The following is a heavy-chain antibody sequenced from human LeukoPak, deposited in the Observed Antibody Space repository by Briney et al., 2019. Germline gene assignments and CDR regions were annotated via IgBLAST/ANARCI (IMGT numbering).Heavy chain of an antibody. Sequence: SETLSLTCAVYGGSFSGYYWSWIRQPPGKGLEWIGEINHSGSTNYNPSLKSRVTISVDTSKNQFSLKLSSVTAADTAVYYCARGRITIFGVVYDNWFDPWGQGTLVTVSS. J-gene: IGHJ5*02. CDR1: GGSFSGYY. V-gene: IGHV4-34*01. CDR2: INHSGST. CDR3: ARGRITIFGVVYDNWFDP. D-gene: IGHD3-3*01.